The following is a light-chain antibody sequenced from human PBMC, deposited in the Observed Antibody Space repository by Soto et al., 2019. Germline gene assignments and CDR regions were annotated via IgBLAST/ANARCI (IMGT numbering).Light chain of an antibody. Sequence: QAVVTQPPSASGTPGPKIAISCSGGSSNIGSHTVNWYKQLPGTAPRLLIYSNTQRPSGVPDRFSGSKSGTSASLAISGLQAEYEGDYSCAAWDDSLKGVVFGGGTKLTVL. CDR2: SNT. V-gene: IGLV1-44*01. CDR3: AAWDDSLKGVV. J-gene: IGLJ2*01. CDR1: SSNIGSHT.